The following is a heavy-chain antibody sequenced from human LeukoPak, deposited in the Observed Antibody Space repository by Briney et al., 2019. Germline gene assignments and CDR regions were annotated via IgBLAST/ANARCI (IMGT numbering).Heavy chain of an antibody. Sequence: PGGSLRLSCAASGFTVSTNYTSWVRQAPGRGLGWVSVIYAGGTTYYADSVKGRFTISRDNSKNTLYLQMNSLRAEDTAVYYCARDLLEWYFDYWGQGTLVTVSS. J-gene: IGHJ4*02. D-gene: IGHD3-3*01. V-gene: IGHV3-66*01. CDR3: ARDLLEWYFDY. CDR2: IYAGGTT. CDR1: GFTVSTNY.